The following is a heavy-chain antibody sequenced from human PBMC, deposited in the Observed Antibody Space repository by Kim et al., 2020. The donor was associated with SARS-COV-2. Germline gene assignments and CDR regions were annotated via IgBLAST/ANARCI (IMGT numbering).Heavy chain of an antibody. J-gene: IGHJ4*02. V-gene: IGHV3-23*01. D-gene: IGHD2-21*01. Sequence: GGSLRLSCTTSGFTFTGHAMSWVRQAPGKGLEWVSYIGSSDGTTYYVDSVKGRFSIFRDDSKNTLYLQMSALRADDTAAYYCLKGGWGWICDSCGRGPLVTVSS. CDR1: GFTFTGHA. CDR2: IGSSDGTT. CDR3: LKGGWGWICDS.